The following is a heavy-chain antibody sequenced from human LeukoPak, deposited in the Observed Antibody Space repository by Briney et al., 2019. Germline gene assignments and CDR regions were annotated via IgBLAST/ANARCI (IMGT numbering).Heavy chain of an antibody. CDR2: IYYSGST. V-gene: IGHV4-61*01. CDR1: GGSVSSGSYY. J-gene: IGHJ4*02. CDR3: ARETYGRYFDY. D-gene: IGHD4-17*01. Sequence: SETLSLTCTVSGGSVSSGSYYWSWIRQPPGKGREWIGYIYYSGSTNYNPSLESRVTISVDTSKNQFSLKLSSVTAADTAVYYCARETYGRYFDYWGQGTLVTVSS.